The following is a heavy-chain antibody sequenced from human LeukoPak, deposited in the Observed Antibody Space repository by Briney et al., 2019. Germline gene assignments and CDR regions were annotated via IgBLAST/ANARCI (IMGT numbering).Heavy chain of an antibody. V-gene: IGHV3-21*01. CDR3: ARDLRVFGVVMLDWYFDL. Sequence: GGSLRLSCAASGFTFSSYSMNWVRQAPGKGLEWVSSISSSSSYIYYADSVKGRFTISRDNAKNSLYLQMNSLRAEDTAVYYCARDLRVFGVVMLDWYFDLWGRGTLVTVSS. CDR2: ISSSSSYI. J-gene: IGHJ2*01. CDR1: GFTFSSYS. D-gene: IGHD3-3*01.